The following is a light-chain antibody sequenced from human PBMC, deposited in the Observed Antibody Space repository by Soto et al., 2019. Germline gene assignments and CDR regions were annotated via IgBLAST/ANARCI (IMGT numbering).Light chain of an antibody. CDR1: SSDVGGYNY. CDR3: SSYTGSSTLGV. CDR2: DVS. J-gene: IGLJ2*01. V-gene: IGLV2-14*01. Sequence: QSALTQPASVSGSPGQSITISCTGTSSDVGGYNYVSWYQQHPGKAPKLMINDVSNRPSGVSNRFSDSKSGNTASLTISGLQAEDEADYYCSSYTGSSTLGVFGGGTKVTV.